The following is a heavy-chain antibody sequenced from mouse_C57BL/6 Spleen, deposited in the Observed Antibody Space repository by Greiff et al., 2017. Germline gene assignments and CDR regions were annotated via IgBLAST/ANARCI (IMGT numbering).Heavy chain of an antibody. CDR2: IYPGSGNT. CDR1: GYSFTSYY. J-gene: IGHJ4*01. Sequence: QVQLQQSGPELVQPGASVKISCKASGYSFTSYYIHWVKQRPGQGLEWIGWIYPGSGNTKYTKKFKGKATLTADTSSSTAYMQLSSLTSEDSAVYYCARGPYAMDYWGQGTSVTVSS. CDR3: ARGPYAMDY. V-gene: IGHV1-66*01.